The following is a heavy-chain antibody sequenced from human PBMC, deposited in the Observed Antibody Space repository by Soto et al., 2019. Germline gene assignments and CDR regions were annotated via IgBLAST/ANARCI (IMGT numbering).Heavy chain of an antibody. J-gene: IGHJ4*02. CDR2: ISYDGSNK. V-gene: IGHV3-30-3*01. Sequence: PGGSLRLSCAASGFTFSSYAMHWVRQAPGKGLEWVAFISYDGSNKYYADSVKGRFTISRDNSKNTLYLQMNSLRAEYTAVYYCARDRWELLGPFDYWGQGTLVTVSS. CDR1: GFTFSSYA. CDR3: ARDRWELLGPFDY. D-gene: IGHD1-26*01.